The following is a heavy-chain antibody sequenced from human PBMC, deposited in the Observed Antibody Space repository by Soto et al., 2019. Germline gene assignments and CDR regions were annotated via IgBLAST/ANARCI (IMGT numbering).Heavy chain of an antibody. J-gene: IGHJ6*02. CDR2: ISGYNGNT. Sequence: QVQLVQSGAEVKKPGASVTVSCKTSGYTFSNYGINWVRQAPGQGLEWMGLISGYNGNTNYAQTVQGRVTMTTETSTGTVYMGLSSLTSDDSSIYSCSRFIMVGGWFDPNYYPGMDVWGPGTTVHVSS. D-gene: IGHD6-19*01. CDR1: GYTFSNYG. V-gene: IGHV1-18*01. CDR3: SRFIMVGGWFDPNYYPGMDV.